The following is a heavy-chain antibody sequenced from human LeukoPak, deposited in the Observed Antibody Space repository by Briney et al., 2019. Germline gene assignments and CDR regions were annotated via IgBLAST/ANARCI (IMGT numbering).Heavy chain of an antibody. D-gene: IGHD5-18*01. J-gene: IGHJ4*02. V-gene: IGHV3-23*01. Sequence: GGSLRLSCAASGSPFETNAMSWVRQAPGKGLEWVATIGNTETFYADSVTGRFTISRDNSKNTVNLQMNRLRVEDTAIYYCAKDWIQFNRVFDCFDSWGQGTLVTVSS. CDR2: IGNTET. CDR1: GSPFETNA. CDR3: AKDWIQFNRVFDCFDS.